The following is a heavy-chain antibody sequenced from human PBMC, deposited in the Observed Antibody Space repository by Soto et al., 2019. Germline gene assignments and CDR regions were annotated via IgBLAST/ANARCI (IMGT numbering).Heavy chain of an antibody. J-gene: IGHJ6*02. CDR3: ARRFYYDSSGYYYYAFDI. V-gene: IGHV1-69*02. CDR1: GGTFSSYT. D-gene: IGHD3-22*01. Sequence: SVKVSCKSSGGTFSSYTISCVQQAPGQGLEWMGRIIPILGIANYAQKFQGRVTITADKSTSTAYMELSSLRSEDTAVYYCARRFYYDSSGYYYYAFDIWGQGTTVTVSS. CDR2: IIPILGIA.